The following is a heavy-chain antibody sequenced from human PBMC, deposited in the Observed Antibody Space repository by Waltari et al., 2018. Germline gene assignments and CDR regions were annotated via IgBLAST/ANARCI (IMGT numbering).Heavy chain of an antibody. CDR2: IYHSGST. CDR3: ARVSTGYSSSWSRANWFDP. D-gene: IGHD6-13*01. J-gene: IGHJ5*02. Sequence: QVQLQESGPGLVKPSETLSLTCTVSGYSISSGYYWGGLRQPPGKGLEWIGSIYHSGSTYYNPSLKSRVTISVDTSKNQFSLKLSSVTAADTAVYYCARVSTGYSSSWSRANWFDPWGQGTLVTVSS. V-gene: IGHV4-38-2*02. CDR1: GYSISSGYY.